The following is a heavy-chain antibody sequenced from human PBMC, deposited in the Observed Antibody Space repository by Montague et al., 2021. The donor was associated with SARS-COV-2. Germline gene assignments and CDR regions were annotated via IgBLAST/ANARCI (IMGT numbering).Heavy chain of an antibody. J-gene: IGHJ5*02. CDR1: GGSISSSSYY. CDR2: IYYSGST. D-gene: IGHD3-22*01. Sequence: SETLSLTCTVSGGSISSSSYYWGWIRPPPGQGLEWIGCIYYSGSTYYNPSLKSRVTISIATSKNQFSLKLSSVTAADTAVYSCARQEYYYVSSGYGRMDWFDPWGQGTLVTVSS. V-gene: IGHV4-39*01. CDR3: ARQEYYYVSSGYGRMDWFDP.